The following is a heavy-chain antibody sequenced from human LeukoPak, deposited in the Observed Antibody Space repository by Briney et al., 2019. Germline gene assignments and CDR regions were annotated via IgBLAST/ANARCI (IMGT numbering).Heavy chain of an antibody. CDR2: IWYDGSDK. CDR3: ARRDYYYGMDV. J-gene: IGHJ6*02. Sequence: PGRSLTLPHAASGFTFSSYCMHWVRQAPGKGLEWVAVIWYDGSDKYYADSVKGRFTISRDNSKSTVYLQMNSLRAEDTAVYYCARRDYYYGMDVWGQGTTVTVSS. CDR1: GFTFSSYC. V-gene: IGHV3-33*01.